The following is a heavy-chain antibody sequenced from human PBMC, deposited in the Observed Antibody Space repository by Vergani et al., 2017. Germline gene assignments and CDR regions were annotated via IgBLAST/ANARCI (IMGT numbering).Heavy chain of an antibody. J-gene: IGHJ4*02. CDR2: IKQDGSSK. CDR3: ARAYSSGWYYDY. D-gene: IGHD6-19*01. CDR1: GFTFSSSW. V-gene: IGHV3-7*01. Sequence: EVQLVESGGGLVQSGGSLRLSCAASGFTFSSSWLSWVRQAPGKGLEGVANIKQDGSSKYYVDSVKGRFTISRDNAKNSLYLQMNSLSVEDTAVYYCARAYSSGWYYDYWGQGTLVTVSS.